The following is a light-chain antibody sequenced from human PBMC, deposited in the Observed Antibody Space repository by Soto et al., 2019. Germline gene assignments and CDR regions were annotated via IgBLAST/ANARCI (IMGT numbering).Light chain of an antibody. Sequence: DIQMTQSPSTLSASVGDRVNITCRASQSISSWLAWYQQKAGAAPKLLMYKASTLDSGVPSRFSGSGSGTEFTLTISSLEPEYFATYYCQQYNNYACTFGPGTKVDFK. J-gene: IGKJ3*01. CDR3: QQYNNYACT. CDR1: QSISSW. CDR2: KAS. V-gene: IGKV1-5*03.